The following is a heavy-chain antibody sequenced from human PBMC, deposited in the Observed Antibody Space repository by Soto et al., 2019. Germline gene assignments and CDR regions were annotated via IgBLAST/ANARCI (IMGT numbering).Heavy chain of an antibody. Sequence: GESLKISCKGSVYSFTSYWISWVRQMPGKGLEWMGRIDPSDSYTNYSPSFQGHVTISADKSISTAYLQWSSLKASDTAMYYCASLRGPLHYYGMDVWGQGTTVTVSS. CDR3: ASLRGPLHYYGMDV. D-gene: IGHD5-12*01. CDR1: VYSFTSYW. V-gene: IGHV5-10-1*01. CDR2: IDPSDSYT. J-gene: IGHJ6*02.